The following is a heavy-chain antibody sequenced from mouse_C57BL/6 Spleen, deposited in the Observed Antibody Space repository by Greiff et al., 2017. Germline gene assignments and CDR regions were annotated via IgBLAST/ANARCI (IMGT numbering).Heavy chain of an antibody. V-gene: IGHV1-52*01. CDR2: IDPSDSET. CDR1: GYTFTSYW. CDR3: ARYWDGRGFDY. D-gene: IGHD4-1*01. J-gene: IGHJ2*01. Sequence: QVQLQQPGAELVRPGSSVKLSCKASGYTFTSYWMHWVKQRPIQGLEWIGNIDPSDSETHYNQKFKDKATLTVDKSSSTAYMQLSSLPSEDSAVYYYARYWDGRGFDYWGQGTTLTVSS.